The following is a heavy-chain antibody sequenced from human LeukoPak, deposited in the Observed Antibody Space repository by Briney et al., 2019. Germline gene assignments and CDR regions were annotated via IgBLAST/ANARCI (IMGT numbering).Heavy chain of an antibody. CDR2: INPNSSGT. D-gene: IGHD3-9*01. V-gene: IGHV1-2*02. Sequence: GASVKVSCKASGYSFTAYYMHWVRQAPGQGLEWMGWINPNSSGTNYAQKFQGRVTMTRDTSITTAYMEMSRLRSDDTALYYCARSPHILTGENFDYWGQGTLVTVSS. J-gene: IGHJ4*02. CDR1: GYSFTAYY. CDR3: ARSPHILTGENFDY.